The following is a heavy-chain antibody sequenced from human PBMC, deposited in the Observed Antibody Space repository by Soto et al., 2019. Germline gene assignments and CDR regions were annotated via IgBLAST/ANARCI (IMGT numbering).Heavy chain of an antibody. Sequence: ASVKVSCKASGYTFSTHAMHWVRQAPGQRLEWMGWINAGNGDTKYSQTFQGRVTITRDTSASTAYMELSSLRSEDTAVYYCARGQRAVAGIQYYYYGMDVWGQGTTVTVSS. CDR3: ARGQRAVAGIQYYYYGMDV. D-gene: IGHD6-19*01. V-gene: IGHV1-3*01. CDR2: INAGNGDT. CDR1: GYTFSTHA. J-gene: IGHJ6*02.